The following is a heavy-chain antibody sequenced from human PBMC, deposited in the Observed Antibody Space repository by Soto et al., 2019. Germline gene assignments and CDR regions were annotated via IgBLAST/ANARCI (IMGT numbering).Heavy chain of an antibody. CDR2: ISSSGSTI. J-gene: IGHJ4*02. CDR3: AKAVSTIATSTILHY. D-gene: IGHD6-13*01. Sequence: PGGSVRLSCAASGVSFSDYYMSWIRQAPGKGLEWVSYISSSGSTIYYADSVKGRFTISRDNAKNSLYLQMNSLRVEDTAMYYCAKAVSTIATSTILHYWGQGTLVTVSS. V-gene: IGHV3-11*01. CDR1: GVSFSDYY.